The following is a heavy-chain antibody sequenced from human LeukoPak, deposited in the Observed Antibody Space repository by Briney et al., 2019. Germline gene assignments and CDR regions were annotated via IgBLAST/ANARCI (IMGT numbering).Heavy chain of an antibody. Sequence: GGSLRLSCAASGFTFSSYEMSWVRQAPGKGLEWLSHISSGGSTIYYADSVKGRFTISRDNARNSLYLQMNSLRDEDTAVYYCARDKDRDGYNLGKFDYWGQGTLVTVSS. CDR2: ISSGGSTI. J-gene: IGHJ4*02. CDR1: GFTFSSYE. V-gene: IGHV3-48*03. CDR3: ARDKDRDGYNLGKFDY. D-gene: IGHD5-24*01.